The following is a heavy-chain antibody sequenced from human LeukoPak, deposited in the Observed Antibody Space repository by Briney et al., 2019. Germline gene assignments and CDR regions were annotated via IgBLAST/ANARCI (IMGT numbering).Heavy chain of an antibody. CDR1: GYTFTGYY. Sequence: ASVTVSCKASGYTFTGYYMHWVRQAPGQGLEWMGWINPNSGGTNYAQKFQGRVTMTRDTSISTAYMELSRLRSDDTAVYYCARESLDIVVVPAAIVIDPWGQGTLVTVSS. J-gene: IGHJ5*02. V-gene: IGHV1-2*02. CDR3: ARESLDIVVVPAAIVIDP. D-gene: IGHD2-2*01. CDR2: INPNSGGT.